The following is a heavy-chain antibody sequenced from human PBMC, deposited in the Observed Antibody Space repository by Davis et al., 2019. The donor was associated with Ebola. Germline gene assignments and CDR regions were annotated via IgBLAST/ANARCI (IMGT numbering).Heavy chain of an antibody. V-gene: IGHV1-69*13. J-gene: IGHJ4*02. Sequence: SVKVSCKASGGTFSSYAISWVRQAPGQGLEWMGGIIPIFGTANYAQKFQGRVTITADESTSTAYMELSSLRSEDTAVYYCARGPPAVVTPDYWGQGTLVTVSS. D-gene: IGHD4-23*01. CDR3: ARGPPAVVTPDY. CDR2: IIPIFGTA. CDR1: GGTFSSYA.